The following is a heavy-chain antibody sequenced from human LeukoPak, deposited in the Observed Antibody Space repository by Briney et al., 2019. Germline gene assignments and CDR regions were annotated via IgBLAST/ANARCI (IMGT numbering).Heavy chain of an antibody. V-gene: IGHV4-4*02. CDR1: GGSISSSNW. J-gene: IGHJ4*02. D-gene: IGHD5-12*01. CDR3: ARRPIVATIGFDY. CDR2: IYHSGST. Sequence: PSETLSLTCAVSGGSISSSNWWSWVRQPPGKGLEWIGEIYHSGSTNYNPSLKSRVTISVDTSKNQFSLKLSSVTAADTAVYYCARRPIVATIGFDYWGQGTLVTVSS.